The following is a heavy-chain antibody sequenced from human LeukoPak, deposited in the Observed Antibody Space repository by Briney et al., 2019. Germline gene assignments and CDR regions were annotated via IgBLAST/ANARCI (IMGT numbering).Heavy chain of an antibody. J-gene: IGHJ6*03. D-gene: IGHD2/OR15-2a*01. CDR2: INPNSGGT. CDR3: ARDFNSTYYYYMYV. Sequence: ASVKVSCKASAYTFTGYYMHWVRQAPGQGLEWMGWINPNSGGTNYAQKFQGRVTMTRDTSISTAYMELSRLRSDDTAVYYCARDFNSTYYYYMYVWDKGTTVTVSS. V-gene: IGHV1-2*02. CDR1: AYTFTGYY.